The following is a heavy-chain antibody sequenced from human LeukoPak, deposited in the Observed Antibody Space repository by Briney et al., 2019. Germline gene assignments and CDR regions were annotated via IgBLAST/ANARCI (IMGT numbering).Heavy chain of an antibody. J-gene: IGHJ4*02. CDR3: ARSIPASGNNFDF. Sequence: SQTLSLTCAISGDSVASNSAAWNWIRQSPSRALEWLGRTYYRSKWYSDSVVSVKSRIIINADSSKNQFSLQLHSVTPEDTAVYYCARSIPASGNNFDFWGQGTLVTVSS. CDR1: GDSVASNSAA. CDR2: TYYRSKWYS. D-gene: IGHD6-13*01. V-gene: IGHV6-1*01.